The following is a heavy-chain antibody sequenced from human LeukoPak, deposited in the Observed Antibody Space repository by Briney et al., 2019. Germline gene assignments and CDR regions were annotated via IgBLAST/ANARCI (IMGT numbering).Heavy chain of an antibody. Sequence: SETLSLTCTVSGASMSSFYWSWIRQSPGKGLEWIGYIYSSGSTNYNPSLKSRVTISVDTSKSQFSLKLSSVTAADTAVYYCARDTTSGWYAYWGQGTLVTVSS. CDR3: ARDTTSGWYAY. CDR1: GASMSSFY. CDR2: IYSSGST. V-gene: IGHV4-59*01. J-gene: IGHJ4*02. D-gene: IGHD6-19*01.